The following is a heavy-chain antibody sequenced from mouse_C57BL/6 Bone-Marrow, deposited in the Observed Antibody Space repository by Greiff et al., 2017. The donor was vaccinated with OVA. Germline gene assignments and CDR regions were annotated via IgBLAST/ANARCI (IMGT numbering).Heavy chain of an antibody. J-gene: IGHJ1*03. CDR1: GYTFTSYG. CDR3: ARDDYGGYWYFDV. D-gene: IGHD2-4*01. V-gene: IGHV1-81*01. Sequence: QVQLQQSGAELARPGASVKLSCKASGYTFTSYGISWVKQRTGQGLEWIGEIYPRSGNTYYNEKFKGKATLTADKSSSTAYMELRSLTSEDSAVYFCARDDYGGYWYFDVWGTGTTVTVSS. CDR2: IYPRSGNT.